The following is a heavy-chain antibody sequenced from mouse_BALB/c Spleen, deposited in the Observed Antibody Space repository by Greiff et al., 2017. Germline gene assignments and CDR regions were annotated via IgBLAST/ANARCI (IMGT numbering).Heavy chain of an antibody. V-gene: IGHV5-6*01. D-gene: IGHD1-1*02. CDR1: GFTFSSYG. CDR2: ISSGGSYT. Sequence: EVQVVESGGDLVKPGGSLKLSCAASGFTFSSYGMSWVRQTPDKRLEWVATISSGGSYTYYPDSVKGRFTISRDNAKNTLYLQMSSLQTDDTAMYYCAKCGNYAMDYWGQGTSVTVSS. CDR3: AKCGNYAMDY. J-gene: IGHJ4*01.